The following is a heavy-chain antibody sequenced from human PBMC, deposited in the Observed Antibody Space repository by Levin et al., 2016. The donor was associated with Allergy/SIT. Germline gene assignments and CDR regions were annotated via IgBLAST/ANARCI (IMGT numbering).Heavy chain of an antibody. D-gene: IGHD5-18*01. J-gene: IGHJ4*02. CDR1: GFTFSSYG. V-gene: IGHV3-30*18. Sequence: GESLKISCAASGFTFSSYGMHWVRQAPGKGLEWVALIAYDESKKSYADSVKGRFTISRDNSKNTLYLQMNSLRAEDTAVYYCAKGRDTAMVTGAGDYWGQGTLVTVSS. CDR3: AKGRDTAMVTGAGDY. CDR2: IAYDESKK.